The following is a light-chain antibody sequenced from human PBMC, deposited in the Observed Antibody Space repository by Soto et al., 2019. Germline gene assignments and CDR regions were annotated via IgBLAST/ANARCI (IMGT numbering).Light chain of an antibody. CDR1: SSDVGYYNF. CDR3: SSYSGIAARYV. CDR2: EVS. Sequence: NTISCTGPSSDVGYYNFVSWYQQHPGKAPKLIIYEVSNRPSGVSNRFSASKSGNTASLTISGLQAEDEADYHCSSYSGIAARYVFASGTKVPV. J-gene: IGLJ1*01. V-gene: IGLV2-14*01.